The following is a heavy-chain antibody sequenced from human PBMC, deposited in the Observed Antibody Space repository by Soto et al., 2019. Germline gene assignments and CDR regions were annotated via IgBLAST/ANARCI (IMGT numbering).Heavy chain of an antibody. CDR2: IYYSGST. CDR3: ARGVRLEYYFDY. CDR1: GGSISSGGYY. V-gene: IGHV4-31*03. Sequence: SETLSLTCTVSGGSISSGGYYWSWIRQHPGKGLEWIGYIYYSGSTYYNPSLKSRVTISVDTSKNQFSLKLSSVTAADTAVYYCARGVRLEYYFDYWGQGTLVTVSS. J-gene: IGHJ4*02. D-gene: IGHD1-1*01.